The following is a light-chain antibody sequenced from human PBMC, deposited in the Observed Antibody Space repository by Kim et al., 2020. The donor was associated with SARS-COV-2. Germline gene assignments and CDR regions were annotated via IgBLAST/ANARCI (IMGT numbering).Light chain of an antibody. V-gene: IGLV10-54*04. Sequence: AATTTCTGDSNTVGNQGADGLQPHQGHPTKVLSYRDNTRPTGISYRFSASRSGKTASVTISGLQPEDEADYFCSAWDRSLNAAVFGGGTQLTVL. CDR3: SAWDRSLNAAV. CDR1: SNTVGNQG. CDR2: RDN. J-gene: IGLJ2*01.